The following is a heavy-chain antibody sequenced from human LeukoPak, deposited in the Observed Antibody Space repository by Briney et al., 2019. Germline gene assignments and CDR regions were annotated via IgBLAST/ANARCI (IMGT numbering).Heavy chain of an antibody. CDR3: TRGRITSSWYYFDY. J-gene: IGHJ4*02. CDR1: GFTFSGYW. D-gene: IGHD6-13*01. V-gene: IGHV3-74*01. CDR2: INPDGSST. Sequence: GGSLILSCAASGFTFSGYWMHWVRQAPGKGLVWVSRINPDGSSTTYADSVKGRFTISRDNAKNTLYLQMNSLRVEDTAVYYCTRGRITSSWYYFDYWGQGALVTVSS.